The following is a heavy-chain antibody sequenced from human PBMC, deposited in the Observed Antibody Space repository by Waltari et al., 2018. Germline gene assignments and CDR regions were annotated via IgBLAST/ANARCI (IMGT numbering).Heavy chain of an antibody. Sequence: QVQLQESGPGLVKPSETLSLTCTVSGGSISSYYWSWIRQPPGKGLEWIGYIYYSGSTNYNPSLKRRVTISVDTSKNQFSLKLSSVTAADTAVYYCARVRSGSYFRPEYYFDYWGQGTLVTVSS. V-gene: IGHV4-59*01. J-gene: IGHJ4*02. CDR1: GGSISSYY. CDR3: ARVRSGSYFRPEYYFDY. CDR2: IYYSGST. D-gene: IGHD1-26*01.